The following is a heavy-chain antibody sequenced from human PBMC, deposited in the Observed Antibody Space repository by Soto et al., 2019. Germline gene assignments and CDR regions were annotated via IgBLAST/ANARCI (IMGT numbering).Heavy chain of an antibody. CDR1: GFTLSSYA. CDR3: ARGSSPIWWNFDY. V-gene: IGHV3-30-3*01. D-gene: IGHD2-15*01. Sequence: GGAPRLSCGGSGFTLSSYAIHLGRQAPGKGLEWVAVISYDGSNKYYADSVKGRFTISRDNSKNTLYLQMNSLRAEDTAVYYCARGSSPIWWNFDYWGQGTLVTVSS. CDR2: ISYDGSNK. J-gene: IGHJ4*02.